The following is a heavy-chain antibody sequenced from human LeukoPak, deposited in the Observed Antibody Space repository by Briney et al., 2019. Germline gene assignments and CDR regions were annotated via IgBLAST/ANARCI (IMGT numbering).Heavy chain of an antibody. V-gene: IGHV3-7*01. CDR3: ARSAAAGAYFDY. D-gene: IGHD6-13*01. Sequence: GGSLRLSCAASGFTFSDYYMSWIRQAPGKGLEWVANIKQDGSEKYYVDPVKGRFTISRDNAKNSLYLQMNSLRAEDTAVYYCARSAAAGAYFDYWGQGTLVTVSS. CDR1: GFTFSDYY. J-gene: IGHJ4*02. CDR2: IKQDGSEK.